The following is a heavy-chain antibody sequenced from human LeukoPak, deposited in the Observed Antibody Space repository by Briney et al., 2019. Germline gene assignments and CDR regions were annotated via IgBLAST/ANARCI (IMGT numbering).Heavy chain of an antibody. J-gene: IGHJ4*02. Sequence: PSETLSLTCAVYGGSFSGYYWSWIRQPPGKGLEWIGEMNHSGSTNYHPSLKSRVTISVDTSKNQFSLKLSSVTAADTAVYYCARGYYYGSGRLNDYWGQGTLVTVSS. V-gene: IGHV4-34*01. D-gene: IGHD3-10*01. CDR1: GGSFSGYY. CDR3: ARGYYYGSGRLNDY. CDR2: MNHSGST.